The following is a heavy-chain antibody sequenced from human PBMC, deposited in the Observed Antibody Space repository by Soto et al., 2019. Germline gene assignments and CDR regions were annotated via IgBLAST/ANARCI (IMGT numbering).Heavy chain of an antibody. J-gene: IGHJ4*02. CDR1: GFTFSSYS. V-gene: IGHV3-23*01. D-gene: IGHD3-22*01. CDR3: AKDQSMYYYDSSGYYPFDY. Sequence: GGSLRLSCAASGFTFSSYSMNWVRQAPGKGLEWVSAISGSGGSTYYADSVKGRFTISRDNSKNTLYLQMNSLRAEDTAVYYCAKDQSMYYYDSSGYYPFDYWGQGTLVTVSS. CDR2: ISGSGGST.